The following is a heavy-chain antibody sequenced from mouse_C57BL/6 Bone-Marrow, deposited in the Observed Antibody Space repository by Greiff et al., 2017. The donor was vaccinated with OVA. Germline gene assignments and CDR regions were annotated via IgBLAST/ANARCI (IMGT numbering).Heavy chain of an antibody. CDR2: IYPGSGST. V-gene: IGHV1-55*01. CDR1: GYTFTSYW. Sequence: QVQLQQPGAELVKPGASVKMSCKASGYTFTSYWITWVKQRPGQGLEWIGDIYPGSGSTNYNEKFKSKATLTVDTSSSTAYMQLSSLTSEDSAVYYCARGHYGSSYYWYFDVWGTGTTDTVSS. J-gene: IGHJ1*03. D-gene: IGHD1-1*01. CDR3: ARGHYGSSYYWYFDV.